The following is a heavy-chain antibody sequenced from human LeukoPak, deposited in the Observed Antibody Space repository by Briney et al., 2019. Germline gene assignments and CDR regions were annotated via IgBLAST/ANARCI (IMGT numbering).Heavy chain of an antibody. J-gene: IGHJ6*03. CDR1: GFTFSQYW. CDR3: ARSGRGVDSFYFYMDV. Sequence: GGSLRLSCAASGFTFSQYWMSWVRQAPGKGLEGVANIKHDGSEKQDGSEKNYVDSVKGRFTISRDNAKNSLYLQMNSLRAGDTAVYYCARSGRGVDSFYFYMDVWGKGTTVTVSS. V-gene: IGHV3-7*01. CDR2: IKHDGSEKQDGSEK. D-gene: IGHD3-10*01.